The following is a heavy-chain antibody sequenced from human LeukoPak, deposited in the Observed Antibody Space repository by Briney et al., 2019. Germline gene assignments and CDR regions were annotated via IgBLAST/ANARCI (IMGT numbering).Heavy chain of an antibody. Sequence: GGSLRLSCAASGFTFDDYGMSWVRHAPGKGLEWVSGINWNGGSTGYADSVKGRFTISRDNAKNSLYLQMNSLRAEDTALYHCAREFYYDSSGAFDIWGQGTMVTVSS. CDR1: GFTFDDYG. V-gene: IGHV3-20*01. CDR2: INWNGGST. J-gene: IGHJ3*02. CDR3: AREFYYDSSGAFDI. D-gene: IGHD3-22*01.